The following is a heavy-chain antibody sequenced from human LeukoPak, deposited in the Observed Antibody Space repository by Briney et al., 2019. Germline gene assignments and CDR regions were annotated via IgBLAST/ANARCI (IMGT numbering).Heavy chain of an antibody. D-gene: IGHD3-22*01. J-gene: IGHJ4*02. CDR3: ARANFKGLTYYYDSSGYSD. Sequence: SVEVSCKASGGTFSSYAISWVRQAPGQGLEWMGRIIPIFGTANYAQKFQGRVTITTDESTSTAYMELSSLRSEDTAVYYCARANFKGLTYYYDSSGYSDWGQGTLVTVSS. CDR1: GGTFSSYA. V-gene: IGHV1-69*05. CDR2: IIPIFGTA.